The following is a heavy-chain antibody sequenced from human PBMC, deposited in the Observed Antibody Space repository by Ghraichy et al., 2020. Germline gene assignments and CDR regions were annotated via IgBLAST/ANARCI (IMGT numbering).Heavy chain of an antibody. CDR1: GGSISSSDYY. J-gene: IGHJ3*02. CDR3: AKDRGDSCGYYLRAFDI. Sequence: SETLSLTCTVSGGSISSSDYYWGWNRPPPGKGLEWIGSNYYSGSTYYNPSLKSRVTISVDTSKNQFSLKLSTVTATDTAVYYCAKDRGDSCGYYLRAFDIWGQGTMVTVSS. V-gene: IGHV4-39*02. D-gene: IGHD3-22*01. CDR2: NYYSGST.